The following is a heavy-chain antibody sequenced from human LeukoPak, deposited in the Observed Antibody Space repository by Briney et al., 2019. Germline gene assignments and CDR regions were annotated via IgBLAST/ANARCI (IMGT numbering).Heavy chain of an antibody. Sequence: GGSLRLSCAASGFTFSSYGMHWVRQAPGKGLEWVAFIRYDGSGKYYADSVKGRFTISRDNSKNTLYLQMNSLRAEDTALYYCARVARGDYYYYYMDVWGKGTTVTVSS. V-gene: IGHV3-30*02. CDR2: IRYDGSGK. D-gene: IGHD3-10*01. CDR3: ARVARGDYYYYYMDV. CDR1: GFTFSSYG. J-gene: IGHJ6*03.